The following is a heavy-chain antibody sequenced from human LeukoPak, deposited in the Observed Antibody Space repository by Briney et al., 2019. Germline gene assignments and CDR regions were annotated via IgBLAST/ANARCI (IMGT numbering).Heavy chain of an antibody. D-gene: IGHD5-12*01. V-gene: IGHV4-4*07. J-gene: IGHJ4*02. CDR1: GGSISSYY. CDR3: ARSVEMASRSFDC. CDR2: IYTSGST. Sequence: SETLSLTCTVSGGSISSYYWSWIRRPAGKGLEWIGRIYTSGSTNYSPSLKSRVTMSVDTSKNQFSLNLTSVTAADTAVYYCARSVEMASRSFDCWGQGTLVTVSS.